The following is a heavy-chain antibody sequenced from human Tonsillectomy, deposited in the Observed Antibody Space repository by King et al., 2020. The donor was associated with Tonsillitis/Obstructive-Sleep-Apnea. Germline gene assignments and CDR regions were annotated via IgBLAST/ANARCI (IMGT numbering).Heavy chain of an antibody. Sequence: QLQESGPGLVKPSQTLSLTCSVSGGSVSSGGYYWSWIRQHPGKGLEWSGNIYFSGNTYYNPSLKSRVTISVDTSKNQFSLKLSSVTAADTAVYYCAKVGSARGEWLLGSYGMDVWGQGTTVTVSS. V-gene: IGHV4-31*03. CDR2: IYFSGNT. CDR3: AKVGSARGEWLLGSYGMDV. J-gene: IGHJ6*02. D-gene: IGHD3-3*01. CDR1: GGSVSSGGYY.